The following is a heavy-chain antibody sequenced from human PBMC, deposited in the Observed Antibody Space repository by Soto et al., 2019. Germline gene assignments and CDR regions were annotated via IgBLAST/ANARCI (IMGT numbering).Heavy chain of an antibody. CDR1: GYTFTSYG. CDR2: ISAYNGNT. CDR3: AREQGNGSGSYYNVGYYYMDV. D-gene: IGHD3-10*01. J-gene: IGHJ6*03. Sequence: ASVKVSCKASGYTFTSYGISWVRQAPGQGLEWMGWISAYNGNTNYAQKLQGRVTMTTDTSTSTAYMELRSLRSDDTAVYYCAREQGNGSGSYYNVGYYYMDVWGKGTTVTVSS. V-gene: IGHV1-18*01.